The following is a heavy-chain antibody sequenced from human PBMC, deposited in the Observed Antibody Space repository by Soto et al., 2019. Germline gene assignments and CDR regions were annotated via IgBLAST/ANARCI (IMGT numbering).Heavy chain of an antibody. CDR2: IIPIFGTA. Sequence: QVQLVQSGAEVKKPGSSVTVSCKASGGTFSSYTISWVRLAPGQGLEWMGGIIPIFGTANYAQKFQGRVTITADESTSTAYMELSSLRSEDTAVYYCARGNHRWLQLWYFDLWGRGTLVTVSS. CDR3: ARGNHRWLQLWYFDL. V-gene: IGHV1-69*12. D-gene: IGHD5-12*01. CDR1: GGTFSSYT. J-gene: IGHJ2*01.